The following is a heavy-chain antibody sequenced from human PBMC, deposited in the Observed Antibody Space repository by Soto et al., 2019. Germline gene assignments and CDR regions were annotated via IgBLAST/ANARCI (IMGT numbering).Heavy chain of an antibody. CDR2: VSGDNGNT. CDR3: ARLGNWDENWYFDL. CDR1: GYSFISHG. Sequence: QAQLVQSGAEVKKPGASVKVSCKASGYSFISHGITWVRQAPGQGLEWMGWVSGDNGNTNYAQKRQGRVTMTTDTSTDTAFMELRSLISDDTAVYYCARLGNWDENWYFDLWGRGTLVIVSS. J-gene: IGHJ2*01. V-gene: IGHV1-18*04. D-gene: IGHD1-1*01.